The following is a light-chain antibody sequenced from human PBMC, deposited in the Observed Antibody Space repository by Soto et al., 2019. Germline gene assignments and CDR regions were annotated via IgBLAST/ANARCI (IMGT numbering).Light chain of an antibody. Sequence: DIVLTQSPGTLSLSPGERATLSCRASQSVNSNYLAWYQQKPGQAPRLLIFGASTRATGISDRFRGSGSGTDFTLTINRLEPEDFAVYYCQQYGSSPRTFGQGTKLEIK. CDR3: QQYGSSPRT. CDR1: QSVNSNY. V-gene: IGKV3-20*01. J-gene: IGKJ2*01. CDR2: GAS.